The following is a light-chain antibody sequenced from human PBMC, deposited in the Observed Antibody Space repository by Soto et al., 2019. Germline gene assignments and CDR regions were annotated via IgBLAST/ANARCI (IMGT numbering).Light chain of an antibody. CDR1: QSVSSN. CDR2: GAS. Sequence: VLTQPPPTVSVSPGERASLSCMASQSVSSNLAWYQQRPGQPPRLLIYGASARATGVPARFSGSGSGTDFTLTISSLQSEDFALYYCQHYNNWPLTFGQGTKV. V-gene: IGKV3-15*01. CDR3: QHYNNWPLT. J-gene: IGKJ1*01.